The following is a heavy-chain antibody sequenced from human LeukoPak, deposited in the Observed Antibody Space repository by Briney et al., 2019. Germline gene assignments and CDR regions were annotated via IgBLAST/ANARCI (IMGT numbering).Heavy chain of an antibody. V-gene: IGHV4-59*01. J-gene: IGHJ5*02. Sequence: PGGSLRLSCAASGFTFSSYWMSWIRQPPGKGLEWIGYIYYSGSTNYNPSLKSRVTISVDTSKNQFSLKLSSVTAADTAVYYCARDETRVAAAGPNGGGWFDPWGQGTLVTVSS. D-gene: IGHD6-13*01. CDR3: ARDETRVAAAGPNGGGWFDP. CDR1: GFTFSSYW. CDR2: IYYSGST.